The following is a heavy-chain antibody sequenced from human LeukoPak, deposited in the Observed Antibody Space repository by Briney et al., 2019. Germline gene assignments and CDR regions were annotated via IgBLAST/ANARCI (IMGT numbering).Heavy chain of an antibody. CDR2: MNPNNGDT. CDR1: GYTFTSYD. Sequence: ASVKVSCKASGYTFTSYDINWVQQASGQGLEWMGWMNPNNGDTRYAQKFQGRVTMTEDTSTDTAYMELSSLRSEDTAVYYCATLYCSSTSCPSIWGQGTMVTVSS. V-gene: IGHV1-8*01. D-gene: IGHD2-2*01. CDR3: ATLYCSSTSCPSI. J-gene: IGHJ3*02.